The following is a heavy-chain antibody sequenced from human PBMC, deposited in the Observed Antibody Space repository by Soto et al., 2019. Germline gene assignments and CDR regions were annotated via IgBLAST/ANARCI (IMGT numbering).Heavy chain of an antibody. CDR3: AHRSSGGYYYYGMDV. Sequence: SVKVSCKASAVTFSSYAISWVRQAPGQGLEWMGGIIPIFGTANYAQKFQGRVTITADKSTSTAYMELSSLRSEDTAVYYCAHRSSGGYYYYGMDVWGQGTTVTVSS. D-gene: IGHD3-16*01. CDR2: IIPIFGTA. V-gene: IGHV1-69*06. J-gene: IGHJ6*02. CDR1: AVTFSSYA.